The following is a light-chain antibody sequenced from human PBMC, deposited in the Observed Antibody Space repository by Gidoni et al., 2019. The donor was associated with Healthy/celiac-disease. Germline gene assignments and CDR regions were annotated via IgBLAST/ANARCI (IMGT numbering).Light chain of an antibody. CDR2: QDS. J-gene: IGLJ2*01. CDR3: QAWDSSPV. V-gene: IGLV3-1*01. Sequence: SYELTQPPSVSVSPGQTASLTCSGDKLGDKYACWYQQQPGQSPVLVIYQDSKRPSGIPERFSGSNSGNTATLTISGTQAMDEADYYCQAWDSSPVFGGGTKLTVL. CDR1: KLGDKY.